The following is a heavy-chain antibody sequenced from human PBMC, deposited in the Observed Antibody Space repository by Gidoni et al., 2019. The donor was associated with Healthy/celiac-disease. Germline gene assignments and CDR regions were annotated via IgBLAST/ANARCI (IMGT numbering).Heavy chain of an antibody. CDR3: AGLLAAAGRRGDYYYYGMDV. CDR2: INPSGGST. Sequence: QVQLVQSGAEVKKPGASVKVSCKASGYTFTSYYMHWVRQAPGQGLEWMGIINPSGGSTSYAQKFQGRVTMTRDTSTSTVYMELSSLRSEDTAVYYCAGLLAAAGRRGDYYYYGMDVWGQGTTVTVSS. CDR1: GYTFTSYY. V-gene: IGHV1-46*01. D-gene: IGHD6-13*01. J-gene: IGHJ6*02.